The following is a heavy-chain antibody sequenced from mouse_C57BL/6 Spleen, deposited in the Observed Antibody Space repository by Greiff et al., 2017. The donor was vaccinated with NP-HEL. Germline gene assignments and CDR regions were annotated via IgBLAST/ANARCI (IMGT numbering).Heavy chain of an antibody. J-gene: IGHJ3*01. CDR3: ARRGYGNPFAY. CDR1: GYTFTSYW. CDR2: IDPSDSLT. Sequence: QVQLQQPGAELVKPGASVKLSCKASGYTFTSYWMQWVKQRPGQGLEWIGEIDPSDSLTNYNQKFKGKATLTVDTSSSTAYMQLSSLTSEDSAVYYCARRGYGNPFAYWGQGTLVTVSA. D-gene: IGHD2-10*02. V-gene: IGHV1-50*01.